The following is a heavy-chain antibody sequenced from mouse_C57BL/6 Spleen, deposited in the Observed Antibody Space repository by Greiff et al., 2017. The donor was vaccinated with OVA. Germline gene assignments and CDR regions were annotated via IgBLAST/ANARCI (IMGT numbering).Heavy chain of an antibody. CDR2: IDPETGGT. J-gene: IGHJ2*01. Sequence: VKLMESGAELVRPGASVTLSCKASGYTFTDYEMHWVKQTPVHGLEWIGAIDPETGGTAYNQKFKGKAILTADKSSSTAYMELRSLTSEDSAVYYCTRSLLITTVVATNYWGQGTTLTVSS. D-gene: IGHD1-1*01. V-gene: IGHV1-15*01. CDR3: TRSLLITTVVATNY. CDR1: GYTFTDYE.